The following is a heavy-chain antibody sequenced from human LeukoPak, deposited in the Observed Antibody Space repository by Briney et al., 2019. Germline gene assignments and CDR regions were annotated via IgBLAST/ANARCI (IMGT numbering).Heavy chain of an antibody. CDR3: ARHFWAYYDFWSGYRPRGYYFDY. Sequence: SQTLSLTCTVSGGSISSGGYYWSWIRQPPGKGLEWIGYIYHSGSTYYNPSLKSRVTISVDTSKNQFSLKLSSVTAADTAVYYCARHFWAYYDFWSGYRPRGYYFDYWGQGTLVTVSS. V-gene: IGHV4-30-2*01. CDR1: GGSISSGGYY. D-gene: IGHD3-3*01. J-gene: IGHJ4*02. CDR2: IYHSGST.